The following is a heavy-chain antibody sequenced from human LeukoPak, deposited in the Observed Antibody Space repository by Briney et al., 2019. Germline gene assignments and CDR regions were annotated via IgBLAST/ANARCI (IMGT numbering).Heavy chain of an antibody. D-gene: IGHD5-18*01. Sequence: SETLSLTCTVYDDSYRNYYWTWIRQPPGKGLEWIGEINHFVRTNYSPSLKSRVTMSVGASRNQLSLTLTSVTAADTAVYYCARGVQRAALVPPYYFDFWGQGTLVTVSS. CDR3: ARGVQRAALVPPYYFDF. CDR1: DDSYRNYY. V-gene: IGHV4-34*01. J-gene: IGHJ4*02. CDR2: INHFVRT.